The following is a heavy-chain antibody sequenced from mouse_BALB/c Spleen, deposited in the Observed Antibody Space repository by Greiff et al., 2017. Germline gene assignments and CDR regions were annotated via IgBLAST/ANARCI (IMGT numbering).Heavy chain of an antibody. Sequence: DVKLVESGGGLVKPGGSLKLSCAASGFTFSDYYMYWVRQTPEKRLEWVATISDGGSYTYYPDSVKGRFTISRDNAKNNLYLQMSSLKSEDTAMYYCARETTATGFDYWGQGTTLTVSS. CDR1: GFTFSDYY. J-gene: IGHJ2*01. D-gene: IGHD1-2*01. CDR3: ARETTATGFDY. CDR2: ISDGGSYT. V-gene: IGHV5-4*02.